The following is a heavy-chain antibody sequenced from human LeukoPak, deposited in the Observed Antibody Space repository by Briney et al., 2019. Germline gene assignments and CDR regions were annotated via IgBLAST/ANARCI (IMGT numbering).Heavy chain of an antibody. Sequence: GGSLRLSCAASGFTFGNDDVSWVRQAPGKGLEWVGHIKNDGSETYYLDSLKGRFSISRDSTNNALYLQMNSLRVEDTAVYYCVKNDGWFHLAQWGQGTLVTVSS. CDR1: GFTFGNDD. CDR2: IKNDGSET. D-gene: IGHD6-19*01. J-gene: IGHJ4*02. V-gene: IGHV3-7*03. CDR3: VKNDGWFHLAQ.